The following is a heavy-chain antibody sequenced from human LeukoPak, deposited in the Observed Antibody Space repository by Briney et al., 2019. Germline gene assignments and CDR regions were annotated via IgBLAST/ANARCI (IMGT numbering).Heavy chain of an antibody. V-gene: IGHV4-59*01. CDR2: IYYSRSN. CDR1: CGSITSYC. Sequence: SETLSLIHTVSCGSITSYCWSWIRQPPGKGLEWIGYIYYSRSNKYNPSLKSRVTMSVDTSKTQYSLKLSFVTAADTAVYYCARVEDGDYGYSFNDWGQGTLVTVSS. J-gene: IGHJ4*02. CDR3: ARVEDGDYGYSFND. D-gene: IGHD4-17*01.